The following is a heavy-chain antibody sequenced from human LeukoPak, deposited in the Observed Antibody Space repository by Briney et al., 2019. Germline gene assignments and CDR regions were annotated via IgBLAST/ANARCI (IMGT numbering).Heavy chain of an antibody. V-gene: IGHV4-59*01. Sequence: SETLSLPCTVSGGSISSYYWSWIRQPPGKGLEWIGYIYYSGSTNYNPSLKSRVTISVDTSKNQFSLKLSSVTAADTAVYYCARDKTDGYNYYYGMDVWGQGTTVTVSS. CDR2: IYYSGST. CDR3: ARDKTDGYNYYYGMDV. D-gene: IGHD5-24*01. CDR1: GGSISSYY. J-gene: IGHJ6*02.